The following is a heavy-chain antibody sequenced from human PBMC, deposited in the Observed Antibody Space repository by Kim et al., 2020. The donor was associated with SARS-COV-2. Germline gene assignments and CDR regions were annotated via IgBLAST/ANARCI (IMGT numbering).Heavy chain of an antibody. CDR2: ISYDGSNK. D-gene: IGHD3-9*01. CDR3: ASPARYFDWSSFDY. CDR1: GFTFSSYA. Sequence: GGSLRLSCAASGFTFSSYAMHWVRQAPGKGLEWVAVISYDGSNKYYADSVKGRFTISRDNSKNTLYLQMNILRAEDTAVYYCASPARYFDWSSFDYWGQGTLVTVSS. V-gene: IGHV3-30*04. J-gene: IGHJ4*02.